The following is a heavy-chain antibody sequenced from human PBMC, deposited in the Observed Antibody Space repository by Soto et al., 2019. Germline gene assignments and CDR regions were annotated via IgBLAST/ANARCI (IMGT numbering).Heavy chain of an antibody. CDR2: IKQDGSGK. D-gene: IGHD5-18*01. J-gene: IGHJ4*02. CDR3: AREGVNGYNVD. V-gene: IGHV3-7*03. Sequence: EVQLVESGGGLVQPGGSLRLSCAASGFNFSSNWMSWVRQAPGKGLECVANIKQDGSGKYYVDSVKGRFIISRDNAQNSLYLQMNSLRADDTAVYYCAREGVNGYNVDWGQGTLVTVSS. CDR1: GFNFSSNW.